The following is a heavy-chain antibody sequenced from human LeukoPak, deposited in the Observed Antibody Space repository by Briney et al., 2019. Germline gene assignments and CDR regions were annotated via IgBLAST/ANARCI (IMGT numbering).Heavy chain of an antibody. CDR3: AHGLSGVGFNY. CDR1: GDSVSSQSGA. J-gene: IGHJ4*02. V-gene: IGHV6-1*01. D-gene: IGHD3-10*01. CDR2: TYYRSKWYY. Sequence: SQTLSLTCAISGDSVSSQSGAWNWIRQSPSRGLEWLGRTYYRSKWYYEYAVSLKSRVTMIPDTSKNQFFLQLSSVTPEYTAVYYCAHGLSGVGFNYWGQGTLVTVSS.